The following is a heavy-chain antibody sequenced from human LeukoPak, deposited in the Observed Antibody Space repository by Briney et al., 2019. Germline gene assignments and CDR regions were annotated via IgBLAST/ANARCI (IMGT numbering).Heavy chain of an antibody. J-gene: IGHJ4*02. Sequence: GGPLRLSCAASGFRFSRYRMSWAPQAPGKGLERVDKIKQDGSESNYVGSVKGRFTISRDNAKNSLYLQMNSLRAEDTAVYYGAKDSYSKGDYWGQGTLVTVSS. CDR2: IKQDGSES. CDR3: AKDSYSKGDY. CDR1: GFRFSRYR. V-gene: IGHV3-7*05. D-gene: IGHD4-11*01.